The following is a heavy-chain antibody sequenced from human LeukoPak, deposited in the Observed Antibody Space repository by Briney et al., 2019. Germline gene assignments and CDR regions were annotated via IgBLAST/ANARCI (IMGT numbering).Heavy chain of an antibody. D-gene: IGHD3-3*01. Sequence: SETLSLTCTVSGGSISSYYWSWLRQPAGKGLEWIGRIYTSGSTNYNPSLKSRVTTSVDTSKNQFSLKVKSVTAADTAIYYCARHLYDSWSGYRGDYYSFYIGVWGKGTTVTVSS. V-gene: IGHV4-4*07. CDR1: GGSISSYY. CDR2: IYTSGST. CDR3: ARHLYDSWSGYRGDYYSFYIGV. J-gene: IGHJ6*03.